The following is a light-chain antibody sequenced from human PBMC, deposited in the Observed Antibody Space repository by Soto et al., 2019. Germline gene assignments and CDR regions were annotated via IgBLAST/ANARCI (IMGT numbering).Light chain of an antibody. J-gene: IGKJ1*01. CDR1: QSIGDW. CDR3: QQYYDYSWT. Sequence: DVKMTQSPSTLSASVGDRVTITCRASQSIGDWLAWFQQKPGRAPKLLIYKASSLESGVPSTFSGSASGTEFTLTISSLQPDDFATYYCQQYYDYSWTFGQGTKVDIK. V-gene: IGKV1-5*03. CDR2: KAS.